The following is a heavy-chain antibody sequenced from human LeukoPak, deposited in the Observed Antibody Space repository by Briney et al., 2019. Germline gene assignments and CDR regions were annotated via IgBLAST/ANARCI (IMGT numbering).Heavy chain of an antibody. J-gene: IGHJ5*02. CDR1: GYTFTGYY. V-gene: IGHV1-2*02. CDR2: INPNSGGT. D-gene: IGHD3-10*01. Sequence: ASVKVSCKASGYTFTGYYMHWVRQAPGQGLEWMGWINPNSGGTNYAQKFQGRVTMTRDTSISTAYMELSRLRSDDTAVYYCARDRGITMIRGVNGWFDPWGQGTLVTVSS. CDR3: ARDRGITMIRGVNGWFDP.